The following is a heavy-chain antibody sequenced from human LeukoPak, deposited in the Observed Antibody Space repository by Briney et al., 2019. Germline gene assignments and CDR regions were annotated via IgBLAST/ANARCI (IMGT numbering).Heavy chain of an antibody. CDR2: MNPNSGNT. V-gene: IGHV1-8*01. J-gene: IGHJ4*02. D-gene: IGHD1-26*01. CDR3: ATQTYSGSYSGVAY. CDR1: GYTFTSYD. Sequence: ASVKVSCKASGYTFTSYDINWVRQATGQGLEWMGWMNPNSGNTGYAQKFQGRVTMTRNTSISTAYMELSSLKSEDTAICYCATQTYSGSYSGVAYWGQGTLVTVSS.